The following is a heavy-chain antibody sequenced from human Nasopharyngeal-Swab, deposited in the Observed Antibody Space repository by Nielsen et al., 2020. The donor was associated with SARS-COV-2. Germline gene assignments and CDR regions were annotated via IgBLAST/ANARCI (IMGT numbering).Heavy chain of an antibody. CDR1: GYTFTGYY. Sequence: ASVKVSCKASGYTFTGYYMHWVRQAPGQGLEWMGWINPNSGGTNYAQKFQGRVTMTRDTSISTAYMELSRLRSDDTAVYYCARHGTRRITIFGVVIPPPYNWFDPWGQGTLVTVSS. V-gene: IGHV1-2*02. D-gene: IGHD3-3*01. CDR3: ARHGTRRITIFGVVIPPPYNWFDP. CDR2: INPNSGGT. J-gene: IGHJ5*02.